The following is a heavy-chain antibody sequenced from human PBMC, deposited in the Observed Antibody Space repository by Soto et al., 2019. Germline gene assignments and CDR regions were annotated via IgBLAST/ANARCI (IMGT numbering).Heavy chain of an antibody. Sequence: PGESLKISCKGSGYSFTSYWIGWVRQMPGKGLEWMGIIYPGDSDTRYSPSFQGQVTISADKSISTAYLQWSSLKASDTAMYYCARYWGTDSYYYYGMDVWGQGTTVTVSS. CDR3: ARYWGTDSYYYYGMDV. CDR1: GYSFTSYW. D-gene: IGHD1-7*01. V-gene: IGHV5-51*01. CDR2: IYPGDSDT. J-gene: IGHJ6*02.